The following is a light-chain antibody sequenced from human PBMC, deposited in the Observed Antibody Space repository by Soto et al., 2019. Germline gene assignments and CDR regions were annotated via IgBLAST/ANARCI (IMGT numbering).Light chain of an antibody. Sequence: DIVLTQSPGTLSLSPGAMATLSCRASQSVSNNYLAWYQQKPGQAPRLLIYGASNRATGIPDRFSGSGSGTDFTLTISSLQAEDVAVYYCQHYYTTPPFFGPGTKVDIK. CDR3: QHYYTTPPF. CDR2: GAS. V-gene: IGKV3-20*01. CDR1: QSVSNNY. J-gene: IGKJ3*01.